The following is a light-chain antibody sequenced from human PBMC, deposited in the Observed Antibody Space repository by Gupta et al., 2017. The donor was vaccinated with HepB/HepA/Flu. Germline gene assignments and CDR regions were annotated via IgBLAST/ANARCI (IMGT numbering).Light chain of an antibody. J-gene: IGKJ3*01. V-gene: IGKV1-8*01. Sequence: AIRMTQSPSSFSASIGDSVTIACRASQDIRSSLAWYQQKPGEAPKVVIYGASTLHSGVPSRFSGSGSGTDFTLTIDNLQSDDFATYYCQQYFADPPSFTFGHGTKVD. CDR1: QDIRSS. CDR2: GAS. CDR3: QQYFADPPSFT.